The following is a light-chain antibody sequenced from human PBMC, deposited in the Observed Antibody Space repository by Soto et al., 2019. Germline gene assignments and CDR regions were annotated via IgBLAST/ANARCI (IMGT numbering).Light chain of an antibody. V-gene: IGLV2-14*01. J-gene: IGLJ2*01. CDR2: EVS. CDR1: SSDIGNYNF. CDR3: RSYTSSTTFVL. Sequence: QSALTQPASVSGSPGQSITISCTGTSSDIGNYNFVSWYQQVPGTAPKAMIYEVSKRPSGVPDRFSGSKSGNTASLTISGLQAEDEADYYCRSYTSSTTFVLFGGGTKLTVL.